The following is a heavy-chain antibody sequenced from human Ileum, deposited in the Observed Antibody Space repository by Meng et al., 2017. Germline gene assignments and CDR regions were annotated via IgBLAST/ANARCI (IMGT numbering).Heavy chain of an antibody. J-gene: IGHJ4*02. D-gene: IGHD2-15*01. Sequence: QVHLVESGGGVVQPGRSLILSCAASGFSFRSYGMHWVRQAPGKGLEWVAVIWADGNTKDYADSVKGRFTISRDNSKNTLYLQMSSLRAEDTAVYYCATDRGGSPFDYWGQGTLVTVSS. CDR1: GFSFRSYG. CDR3: ATDRGGSPFDY. CDR2: IWADGNTK. V-gene: IGHV3-33*01.